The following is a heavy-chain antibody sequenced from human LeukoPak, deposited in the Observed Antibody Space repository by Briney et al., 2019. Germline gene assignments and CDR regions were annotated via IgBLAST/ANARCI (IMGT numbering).Heavy chain of an antibody. Sequence: VSCKASGGTFCIYAISCVRPGPGRRVEWVERITRIFGTADYAQKFQRRVTITTDESTSTAYMELSILRSEDTALYCCARAELGYDSSGYDYWGQGTLVTVS. CDR3: ARAELGYDSSGYDY. D-gene: IGHD3-22*01. V-gene: IGHV1-69*05. CDR2: ITRIFGTA. CDR1: GGTFCIYA. J-gene: IGHJ4*02.